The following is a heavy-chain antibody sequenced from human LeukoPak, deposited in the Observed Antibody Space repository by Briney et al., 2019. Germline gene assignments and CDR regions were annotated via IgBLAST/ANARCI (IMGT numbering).Heavy chain of an antibody. Sequence: SETLSLTCTVSGGSVDSSNYYWSWIRQPPGKGLEWIGYMYHTGSSNYSPSLKSRLTISVDTSKNQFSLKLSSMTGADTAVYYCAGDQGGSAHRHAFDIWGQGTLVTVSS. CDR1: GGSVDSSNYY. CDR3: AGDQGGSAHRHAFDI. D-gene: IGHD1-26*01. CDR2: MYHTGSS. J-gene: IGHJ3*02. V-gene: IGHV4-61*01.